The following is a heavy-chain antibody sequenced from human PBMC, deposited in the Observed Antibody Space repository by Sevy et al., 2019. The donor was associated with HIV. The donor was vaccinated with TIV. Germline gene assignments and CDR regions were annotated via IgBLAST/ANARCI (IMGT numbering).Heavy chain of an antibody. CDR3: AKAWIGGAVAGPVDY. Sequence: GGSLRLSCAASGFTFSSYAMSWVRQAPGKGLEWVSAISGSGGSTYYADSVKGRFTISRDNSKNTLYLQMNSLRAEDPAVYYCAKAWIGGAVAGPVDYWGQGTLVTVSS. V-gene: IGHV3-23*01. CDR1: GFTFSSYA. CDR2: ISGSGGST. J-gene: IGHJ4*02. D-gene: IGHD6-19*01.